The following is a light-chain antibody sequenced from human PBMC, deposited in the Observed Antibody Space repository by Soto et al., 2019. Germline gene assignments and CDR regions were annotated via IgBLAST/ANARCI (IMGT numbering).Light chain of an antibody. J-gene: IGKJ4*01. CDR1: QSISDT. CDR3: QQYNNWPLS. CDR2: GAS. Sequence: EIVMTQSPATLSVSPGERATLSCRASQSISDTLAWYQQQPGQPPRLLIFGASTRATGIPARFSGSGSWTEFTLIISSLQSEDFAVYYCQQYNNWPLSFGGGTKVEIK. V-gene: IGKV3-15*01.